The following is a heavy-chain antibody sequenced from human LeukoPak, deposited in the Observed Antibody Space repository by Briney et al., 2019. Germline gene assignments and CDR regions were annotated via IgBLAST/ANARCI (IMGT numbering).Heavy chain of an antibody. CDR3: ARDRPSGSYYFHY. D-gene: IGHD1-26*01. J-gene: IGHJ4*02. V-gene: IGHV1-3*01. Sequence: ASVKVSCKASGYTFTSYTLHWVRQAPGQRLEWMGWINPGNGNTEYSQKFQGRVTITRDTSASTAYMELSSLRSEDMAVYYCARDRPSGSYYFHYWGQGTLVTVSS. CDR1: GYTFTSYT. CDR2: INPGNGNT.